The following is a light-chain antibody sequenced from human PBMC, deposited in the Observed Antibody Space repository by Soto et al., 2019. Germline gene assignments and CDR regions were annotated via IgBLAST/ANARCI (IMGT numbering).Light chain of an antibody. Sequence: EIVMTQSPATLSVSPGERATLSCRASQRLVGNLAWFQHKPGQAPRLLLYEASTRATGVPARFSGSGSGTDFTLTISRLEPEDFAVYYCQRYDNSPPWTFGQGTKVDIK. CDR3: QRYDNSPPWT. J-gene: IGKJ1*01. CDR2: EAS. CDR1: QRLVGN. V-gene: IGKV3-15*01.